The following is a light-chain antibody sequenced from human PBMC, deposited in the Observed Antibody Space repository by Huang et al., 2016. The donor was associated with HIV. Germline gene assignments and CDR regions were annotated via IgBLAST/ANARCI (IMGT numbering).Light chain of an antibody. CDR3: QQYNKWPLS. CDR1: ENINSN. CDR2: AAS. J-gene: IGKJ4*01. V-gene: IGKV3-15*01. Sequence: TQSPATLSVFPGDRATLSCRASENINSNLAWYQQRPGQSPRLLIYAASTRATGVHARFRGSVSGTEFTLTINSLQSEDIAVYYCQQYNKWPLSFGGGTKVEI.